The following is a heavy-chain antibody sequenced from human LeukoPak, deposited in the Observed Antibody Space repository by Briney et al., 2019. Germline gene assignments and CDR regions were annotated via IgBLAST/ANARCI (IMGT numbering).Heavy chain of an antibody. CDR3: ARTYYDFWSGLYYYYYMDV. Sequence: ASVNVSCKSSGYTFTSYDNNWVRQATGQGLEWMGWMDPNSGNTGYAQKFQGRVTMTRNTSISTAYMELSSLRSEDTAVYYCARTYYDFWSGLYYYYYMDVWGKGTTVTVSS. J-gene: IGHJ6*03. V-gene: IGHV1-8*01. CDR1: GYTFTSYD. D-gene: IGHD3-3*01. CDR2: MDPNSGNT.